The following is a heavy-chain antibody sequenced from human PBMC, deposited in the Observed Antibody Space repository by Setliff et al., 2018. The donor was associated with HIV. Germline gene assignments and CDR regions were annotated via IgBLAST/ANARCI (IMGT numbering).Heavy chain of an antibody. V-gene: IGHV4-39*07. CDR3: ARAPGYSYSFYFDS. J-gene: IGHJ4*02. D-gene: IGHD5-18*01. CDR2: IYYSGST. Sequence: PSETLSLTCTVSGGSISSSSYYWGWIRQPPGKGLEWIGTIYYSGSTYYNPSLKSRVTISVDTSKNHFSLKLNSVTAADTAVYFCARAPGYSYSFYFDSWGQGTLVTVSS. CDR1: GGSISSSSYY.